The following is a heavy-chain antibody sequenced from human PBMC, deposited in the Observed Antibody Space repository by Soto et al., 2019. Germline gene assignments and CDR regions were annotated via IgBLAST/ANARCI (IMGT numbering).Heavy chain of an antibody. Sequence: EVQLLESGGGLEQPGGSLRLSCEASGFTFSSYAMSWVRQAPGKGLEWVSGINTRGTRTYYADSVKGRFTVSRDNSKNTLYLQMNSLRAEDTAVYYCAKDVFHDSDNCRNYFDSWGQGTLVTVSS. CDR3: AKDVFHDSDNCRNYFDS. V-gene: IGHV3-23*01. D-gene: IGHD3-10*01. CDR1: GFTFSSYA. CDR2: INTRGTRT. J-gene: IGHJ4*02.